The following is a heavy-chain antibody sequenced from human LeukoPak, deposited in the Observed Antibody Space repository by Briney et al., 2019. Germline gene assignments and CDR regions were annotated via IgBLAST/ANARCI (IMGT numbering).Heavy chain of an antibody. CDR2: IWYDGSNK. CDR1: GFTFSSYG. J-gene: IGHJ3*02. CDR3: ARDRGRRRLAFDI. Sequence: GRSLRLSCVASGFTFSSYGMHWVRQAPGKGLEWVAVIWYDGSNKYYADSVKGRFTISRDNSKNTVSLQMNSLRTEDTAMYYCARDRGRRRLAFDIWGQGTMVTVSS. D-gene: IGHD6-25*01. V-gene: IGHV3-30*19.